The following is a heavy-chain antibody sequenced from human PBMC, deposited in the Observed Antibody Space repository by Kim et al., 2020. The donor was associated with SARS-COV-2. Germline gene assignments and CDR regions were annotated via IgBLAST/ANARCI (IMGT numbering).Heavy chain of an antibody. CDR1: GGSISSHY. V-gene: IGHV4-59*08. D-gene: IGHD6-19*01. CDR2: IYHSGST. J-gene: IGHJ6*02. CDR3: ARRPLSGWYGYYYGMDV. Sequence: SETLSLTCTVSGGSISSHYWSWIRQPPGKGLEWIGYIYHSGSTNYNPSLKSRVTMSVDTSKNQFSLKLSSVTAADTAVYYCARRPLSGWYGYYYGMDVWGQGTTVTVSS.